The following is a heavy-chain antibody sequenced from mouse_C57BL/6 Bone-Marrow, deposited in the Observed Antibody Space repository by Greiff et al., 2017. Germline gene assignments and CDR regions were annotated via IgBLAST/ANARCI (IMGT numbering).Heavy chain of an antibody. J-gene: IGHJ3*01. Sequence: VQLQQPGAELARPGASVKLSCKASGYTFTSYGISWVKQRTGQGLEWIGEIYPRSGNTYYNEKFKGKATLTVDKSSSTAYMELRSLTSEDSAVYFCTRERGYYSNYVAYWGQGTLVTVSA. CDR2: IYPRSGNT. CDR3: TRERGYYSNYVAY. D-gene: IGHD2-5*01. CDR1: GYTFTSYG. V-gene: IGHV1-81*01.